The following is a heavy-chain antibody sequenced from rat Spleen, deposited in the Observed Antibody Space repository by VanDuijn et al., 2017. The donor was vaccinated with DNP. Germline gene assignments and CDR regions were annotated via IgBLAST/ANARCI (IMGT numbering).Heavy chain of an antibody. CDR1: GFTFSDYY. J-gene: IGHJ1*01. D-gene: IGHD1-2*01. Sequence: EVQLVESGGGLVQPGRSLKLSCAASGFTFSDYYMAWVRQAPTKGLEWVAYISYAGGRNNYPDSVKGRFTISRDDAKSSLYLQMNSLKSEETATYYCARGSSSIYWYFDFWGPGTMVTVSS. V-gene: IGHV5-20*01. CDR2: ISYAGGRN. CDR3: ARGSSSIYWYFDF.